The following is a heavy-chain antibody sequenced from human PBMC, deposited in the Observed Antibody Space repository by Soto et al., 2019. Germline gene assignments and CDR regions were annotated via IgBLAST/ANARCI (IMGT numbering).Heavy chain of an antibody. J-gene: IGHJ4*02. CDR2: INAGKGNT. CDR3: ARGPGGPDGPGDY. V-gene: IGHV1-3*01. CDR1: GYTFTSYA. Sequence: QVQLVQSGAEVKKPGASVKVSCKASGYTFTSYAMHWVRQAPGQRLEWMGWINAGKGNTKYSQKCQGRVTITRDTPASTAYMELSSLRSEDTAVYYCARGPGGPDGPGDYWGQGTLVTVSS. D-gene: IGHD2-15*01.